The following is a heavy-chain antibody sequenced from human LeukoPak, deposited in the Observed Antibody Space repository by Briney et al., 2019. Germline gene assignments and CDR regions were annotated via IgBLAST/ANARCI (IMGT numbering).Heavy chain of an antibody. CDR3: ARHPVGSSSWYEYYFDY. CDR2: IYYSGST. Sequence: PSETLSLTCTVSGGSISSSSYYWGWIRQPPGKGLEWIGSIYYSGSTYYNPSLKSRVTISVDTSKNQFSLKLSSVTAADTAVYYCARHPVGSSSWYEYYFDYWGQGTLVTVSS. CDR1: GGSISSSSYY. J-gene: IGHJ4*02. V-gene: IGHV4-39*01. D-gene: IGHD6-13*01.